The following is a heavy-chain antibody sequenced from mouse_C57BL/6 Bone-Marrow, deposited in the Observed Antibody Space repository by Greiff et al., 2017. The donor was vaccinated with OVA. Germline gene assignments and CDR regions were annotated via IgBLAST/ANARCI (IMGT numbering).Heavy chain of an antibody. Sequence: QVQLKESGPGLVQPSQCLSITCTVSGFSLTSYGVHWVRQSPGKGLEWLGVIWSGGSTDYNAAFISRLSISKDNSKSQVFFKMNSLQADDTAIYYCARDPLYYAMDYWGQGTSVTVSS. V-gene: IGHV2-2*01. J-gene: IGHJ4*01. CDR2: IWSGGST. CDR1: GFSLTSYG. CDR3: ARDPLYYAMDY.